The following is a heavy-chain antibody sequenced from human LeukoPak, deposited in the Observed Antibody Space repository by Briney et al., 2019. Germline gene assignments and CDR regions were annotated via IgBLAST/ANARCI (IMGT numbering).Heavy chain of an antibody. J-gene: IGHJ4*02. CDR2: IFPSGGEI. CDR3: ATYRQVLLPFES. D-gene: IGHD2/OR15-2a*01. V-gene: IGHV3-23*01. CDR1: GFTFSTLA. Sequence: GGSLRLSCEASGFTFSTLAMIWVRQPPGKGLEWVSSIFPSGGEIHYADSVRGRFTISRDNSKSTLSLQMNSLRAEDTAIYYCATYRQVLLPFESWGQGTLVTVSS.